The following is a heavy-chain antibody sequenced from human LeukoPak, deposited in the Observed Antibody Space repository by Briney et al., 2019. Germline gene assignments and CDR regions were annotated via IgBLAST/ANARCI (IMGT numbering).Heavy chain of an antibody. CDR2: ISGSGGST. V-gene: IGHV3-23*01. J-gene: IGHJ4*02. CDR3: AKIWFGEFLYFDY. Sequence: GGSLRLSCAASGFTFSSYAMSWVRQAPGKGLEWVSAISGSGGSTYYADSVKGRFTISRDNSKNTLYPQMNSLRAEDTAVYYCAKIWFGEFLYFDYWGQGTLVTVSS. CDR1: GFTFSSYA. D-gene: IGHD3-10*01.